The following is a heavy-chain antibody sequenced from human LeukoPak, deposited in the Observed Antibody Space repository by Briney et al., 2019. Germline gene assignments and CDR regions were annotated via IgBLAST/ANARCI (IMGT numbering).Heavy chain of an antibody. D-gene: IGHD2-15*01. CDR2: INPSGGST. V-gene: IGHV1-46*01. CDR3: ARDPIVVVVAARSTPFDY. J-gene: IGHJ4*02. CDR1: GYTFTSYY. Sequence: ASVKVSCKASGYTFTSYYMHWVRQAPGQGLEWMGIINPSGGSTSYAQKFQGRVTMTRDTSTSTVYMGLSSLRSEDTAVYYCARDPIVVVVAARSTPFDYWGQGTLVTVSS.